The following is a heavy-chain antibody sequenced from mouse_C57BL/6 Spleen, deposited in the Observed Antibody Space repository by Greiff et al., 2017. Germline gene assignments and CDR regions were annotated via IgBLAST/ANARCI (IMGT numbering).Heavy chain of an antibody. V-gene: IGHV1-9*01. J-gene: IGHJ4*01. CDR2: ILPGSGST. CDR3: ARRGPIYYGNYYAMDY. D-gene: IGHD2-1*01. CDR1: GYTFTGYW. Sequence: VQLQQSGAELMKPGASVKLSCKATGYTFTGYWIEWVKQRPGHGLEWIGEILPGSGSTNYNEKFKGKATFTADTSSNTAYMQLSSLTTEDSAIYYCARRGPIYYGNYYAMDYWGQGTSVTVSS.